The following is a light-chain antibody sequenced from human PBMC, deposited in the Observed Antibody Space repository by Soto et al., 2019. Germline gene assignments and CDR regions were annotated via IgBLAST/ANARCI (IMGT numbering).Light chain of an antibody. J-gene: IGKJ1*01. CDR1: QGISNY. Sequence: DIQMTQSPSAMSASVGDRITITCRASQGISNYLAWFQQKPGTVPKRLIYAASILQSGVPSRFTGSGSGTEFTLTISSLQHEDFATYYCLQHDSYPWTFGQGTKVDIK. V-gene: IGKV1-17*03. CDR2: AAS. CDR3: LQHDSYPWT.